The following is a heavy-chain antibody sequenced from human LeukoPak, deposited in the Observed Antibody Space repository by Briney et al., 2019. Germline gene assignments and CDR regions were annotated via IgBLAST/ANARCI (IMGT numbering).Heavy chain of an antibody. V-gene: IGHV3-30*18. J-gene: IGHJ4*01. CDR3: VKVYPTLTTSSVLGN. CDR1: GFIFSNYT. D-gene: IGHD4-17*01. CDR2: ISYDGNSQ. Sequence: GGSLRLSCAASGFIFSNYTIHWVRQAPGKGLEWVAAISYDGNSQHYADPVKGRFTISRDNSKNTVYLQIDTLRTEDSAVYYCVKVYPTLTTSSVLGNWGQGTLVTVSS.